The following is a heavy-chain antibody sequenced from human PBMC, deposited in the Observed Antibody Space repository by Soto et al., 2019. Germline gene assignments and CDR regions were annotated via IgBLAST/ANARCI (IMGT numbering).Heavy chain of an antibody. CDR2: IKTSAGGGAT. J-gene: IGHJ6*02. CDR1: GFSFNEAW. D-gene: IGHD2-15*01. V-gene: IGHV3-15*07. Sequence: EVQLVESAGGLVKPGGSLRLSCVASGFSFNEAWMNWVRQAPGQGLEWVGRIKTSAGGGATNYAAHVQGRFTISRDDSKNTPYLHMNSLRTEDTAIYYCTTGSVEGIWGQGTTVIVSS. CDR3: TTGSVEGI.